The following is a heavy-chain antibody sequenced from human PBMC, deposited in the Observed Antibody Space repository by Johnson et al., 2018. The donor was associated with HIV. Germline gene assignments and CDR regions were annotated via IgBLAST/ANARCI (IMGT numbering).Heavy chain of an antibody. Sequence: QVQLVESGGGLVKPGGSLRVSCGASGFNVDDDALSWVRQVPGKGLEWVAVISFDGSKEYYADSVKGRFTISRDNAKNSLYLQMNSLRAEDTAVYYCARGGWGDAFDIWGQGTMVTVSS. CDR1: GFNVDDDA. CDR2: ISFDGSKE. V-gene: IGHV3-30*03. CDR3: ARGGWGDAFDI. J-gene: IGHJ3*02. D-gene: IGHD3-16*01.